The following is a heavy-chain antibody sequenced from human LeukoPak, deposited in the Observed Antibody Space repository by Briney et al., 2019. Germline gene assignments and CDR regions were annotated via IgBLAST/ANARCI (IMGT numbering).Heavy chain of an antibody. D-gene: IGHD2-21*02. CDR2: IYYSGST. CDR3: ARHELLVTAMGYCYYYYMDV. J-gene: IGHJ6*03. Sequence: SETLSLTCTVSGGSISSYYWSWIRQPPGKGLEWIGYIYYSGSTNYNPSRKSRVTISVDTSKNQFSLKLSSVTAADTVVYYCARHELLVTAMGYCYYYYMDVWGKGTTVTVSS. V-gene: IGHV4-59*08. CDR1: GGSISSYY.